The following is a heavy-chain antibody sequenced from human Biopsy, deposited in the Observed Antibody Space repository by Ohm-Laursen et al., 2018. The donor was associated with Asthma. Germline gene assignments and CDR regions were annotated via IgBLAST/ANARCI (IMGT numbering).Heavy chain of an antibody. CDR2: GGSYYDGGLK. V-gene: IGHV3-30-3*01. J-gene: IGHJ4*02. D-gene: IGHD6-6*01. CDR1: GFTFSSYA. Sequence: SLRLSCTASGFTFSSYAMHWVRQAPGKGLEWVAVGGSYYDGGLKYYAYSVHGRFTVSRDNSKDTLYLQVNSLRGDDTAVYYCSRGKTWGRSYYFGYWGQGTLVTVSS. CDR3: SRGKTWGRSYYFGY.